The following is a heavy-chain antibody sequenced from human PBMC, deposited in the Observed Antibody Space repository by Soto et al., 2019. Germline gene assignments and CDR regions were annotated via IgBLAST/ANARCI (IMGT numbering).Heavy chain of an antibody. D-gene: IGHD3-3*01. CDR1: GFTFSSYW. J-gene: IGHJ6*03. Sequence: PGGSLRLSCAASGFTFSSYWMSWVRQAPGKGLEWVANIKQDGSEKYYVDSVKGRFTISRDNAKNSLYLQMNSLRAEDTAVYYCARGKERDYDFWSGYYPSPPNYYYMDVWGKGTTVTVSS. V-gene: IGHV3-7*01. CDR3: ARGKERDYDFWSGYYPSPPNYYYMDV. CDR2: IKQDGSEK.